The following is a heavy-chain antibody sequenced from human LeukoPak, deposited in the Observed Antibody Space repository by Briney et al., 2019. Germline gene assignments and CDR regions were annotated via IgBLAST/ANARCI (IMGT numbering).Heavy chain of an antibody. D-gene: IGHD6-19*01. Sequence: GASVKVSCKPAGYTFTTYAMHWVRQAPGQRLEWMGWINAGNGNTKYSQKFQGRVTITRDTSASTAYMELSSLRSEDTAVYYCARDLSSSGWSREYGPNYYGMDVWGQGTTVTVSS. CDR1: GYTFTTYA. CDR3: ARDLSSSGWSREYGPNYYGMDV. J-gene: IGHJ6*02. V-gene: IGHV1-3*01. CDR2: INAGNGNT.